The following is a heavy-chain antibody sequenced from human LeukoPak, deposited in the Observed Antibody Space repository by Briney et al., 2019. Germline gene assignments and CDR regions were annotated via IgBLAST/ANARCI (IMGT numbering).Heavy chain of an antibody. D-gene: IGHD5-24*01. CDR2: IAYDGDTK. CDR3: ARAGTYDGYKVLDS. Sequence: GGSLRLSCEASRFVFTNYYMSWVRQAPGKGLDWIAXIAYDGDTKYYADSAEGRFTISRDNAKNSLSLQMNSLRAEDTAVYFCARAGTYDGYKVLDSWGQGTLVTVSS. CDR1: RFVFTNYY. V-gene: IGHV3-11*01. J-gene: IGHJ5*01.